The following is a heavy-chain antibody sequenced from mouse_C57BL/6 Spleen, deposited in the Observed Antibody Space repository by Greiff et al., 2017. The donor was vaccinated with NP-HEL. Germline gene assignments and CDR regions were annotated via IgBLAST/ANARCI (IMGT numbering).Heavy chain of an antibody. J-gene: IGHJ4*01. V-gene: IGHV2-9*01. CDR1: GFSFTSYG. CDR2: ICGGGST. D-gene: IGHD2-1*01. Sequence: VKLVESGPGLVAPSQCLSITCTVSGFSFTSYGIDWVRQPPGKGLEWLGVICGGGSTNYNSDPMSSLSNSKVNSKCQVFLKMNSLQTDDTAMYYCAKRIYYGNFVSAMDYWGQGTSVTVSS. CDR3: AKRIYYGNFVSAMDY.